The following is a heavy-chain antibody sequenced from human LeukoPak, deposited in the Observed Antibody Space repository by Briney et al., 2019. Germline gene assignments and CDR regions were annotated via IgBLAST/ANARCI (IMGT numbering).Heavy chain of an antibody. CDR1: AYIFTSYW. D-gene: IGHD4/OR15-4a*01. Sequence: GESLKISCKGSAYIFTSYWIGWVRQMPGKGLEWMGIIYPGDSDTRYSLSFQGQVTISADKSITTASLQWSSLKASDTAMYYCARQYPHGAYFAFDIWGQGTMVTVSS. CDR3: ARQYPHGAYFAFDI. CDR2: IYPGDSDT. V-gene: IGHV5-51*01. J-gene: IGHJ3*02.